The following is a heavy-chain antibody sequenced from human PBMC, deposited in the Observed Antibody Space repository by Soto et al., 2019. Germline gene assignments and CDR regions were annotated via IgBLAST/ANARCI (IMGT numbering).Heavy chain of an antibody. CDR2: MNPNSGNT. V-gene: IGHV1-8*01. CDR3: ARSKSKARTETYYYYMDV. D-gene: IGHD4-4*01. CDR1: GYTFTSYD. J-gene: IGHJ6*03. Sequence: QVQLVQSGAEVKKPGASVKVSCKASGYTFTSYDINWVRQATGQGLEWMGWMNPNSGNTGYAQKFQGRVTMTGNTSISTAYMELSSLRSEDTAVYYCARSKSKARTETYYYYMDVWGKGTTVTVSS.